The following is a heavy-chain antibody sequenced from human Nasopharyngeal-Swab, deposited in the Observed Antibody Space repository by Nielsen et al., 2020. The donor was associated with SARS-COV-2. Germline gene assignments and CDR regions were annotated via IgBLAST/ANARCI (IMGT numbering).Heavy chain of an antibody. Sequence: WIRQPPGKALEWLAHIFSNDEKLYSTSLNSRLTISKDTSKSQVVLTMTNMDPVDTATYYCARCREYCSSTTCYVNWFGPWGQGTQVTVSS. CDR2: IFSNDEK. J-gene: IGHJ5*02. D-gene: IGHD2-2*01. CDR3: ARCREYCSSTTCYVNWFGP. V-gene: IGHV2-26*01.